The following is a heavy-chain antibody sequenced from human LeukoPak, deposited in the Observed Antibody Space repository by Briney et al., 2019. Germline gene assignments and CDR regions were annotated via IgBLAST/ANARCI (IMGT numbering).Heavy chain of an antibody. CDR1: GGSISGYY. CDR2: IYTSGST. V-gene: IGHV4-4*07. CDR3: ARGMEWFGETDY. J-gene: IGHJ4*02. D-gene: IGHD3-10*01. Sequence: SETLSLTCTVSGGSISGYYWSWIRQPAGKGLEWIGRIYTSGSTNYNPSLKSRVTISVDTSKNQFSLKLSSVTAADTAVYYCARGMEWFGETDYWGQGTLVTVSS.